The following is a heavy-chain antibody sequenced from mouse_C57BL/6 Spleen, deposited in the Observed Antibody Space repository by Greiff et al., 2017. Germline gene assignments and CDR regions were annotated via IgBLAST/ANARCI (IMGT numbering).Heavy chain of an antibody. J-gene: IGHJ2*01. D-gene: IGHD2-4*01. V-gene: IGHV14-3*01. CDR2: IDRANGNT. CDR3: ASSGLYDDYDGGYFDY. CDR1: GFNIKNTY. Sequence: VQLQQSVAELVRPGASVKLSCTASGFNIKNTYMHWVKQRPEQGLEWIGRIDRANGNTKYAPKLQGKATITADTTSNTAYLQLISLTSEDTAIYYCASSGLYDDYDGGYFDYWGQGTTLTVSS.